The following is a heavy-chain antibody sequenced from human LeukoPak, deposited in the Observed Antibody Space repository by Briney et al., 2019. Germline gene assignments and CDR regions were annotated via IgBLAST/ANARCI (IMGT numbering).Heavy chain of an antibody. CDR2: INEDGSAK. V-gene: IGHV3-7*01. J-gene: IGHJ4*02. D-gene: IGHD5-24*01. CDR1: GFTFSSSW. CDR3: TRSRRDGNDY. Sequence: GGSLRLSCAASGFTFSSSWMSWVRQAPGKGLEWVANINEDGSAKYYVDSVKGRFTITRDNAKRSLDLQVNSLRAEDTAVYYCTRSRRDGNDYWGQGTLVTVSS.